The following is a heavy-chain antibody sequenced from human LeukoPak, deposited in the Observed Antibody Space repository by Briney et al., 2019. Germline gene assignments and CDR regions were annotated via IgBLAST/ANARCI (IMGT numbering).Heavy chain of an antibody. D-gene: IGHD5-18*01. CDR1: GYSINNYY. CDR3: ARRRGHNFDY. Sequence: KASETLSLTCTVSGYSINNYYWSWVRQPPGKGLEWVGYVSYSGTPDYNPSLKSRATISVDTSKNQFSLKLSSVTAADTAVYYCARRRGHNFDYWGQGTLVTVSS. J-gene: IGHJ4*02. V-gene: IGHV4-59*08. CDR2: VSYSGTP.